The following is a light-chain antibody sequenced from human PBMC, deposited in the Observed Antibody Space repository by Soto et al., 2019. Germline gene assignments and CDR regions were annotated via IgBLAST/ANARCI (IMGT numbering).Light chain of an antibody. CDR1: QSVSSN. V-gene: IGKV3-15*01. CDR3: QQYYNWPRT. CDR2: GAS. Sequence: EIVMTQSPATLSVSPGERATLSCRASQSVSSNLAWYQPKPGQAPRLLIYGASTRATGIPDRFSGSGSGTEFTLSISSLQSEDFAVYYCQQYYNWPRTFGQGTKVDIK. J-gene: IGKJ1*01.